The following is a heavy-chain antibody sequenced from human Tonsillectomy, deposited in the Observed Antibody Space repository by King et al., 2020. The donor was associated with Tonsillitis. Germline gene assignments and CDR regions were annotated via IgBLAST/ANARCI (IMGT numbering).Heavy chain of an antibody. D-gene: IGHD3-22*01. Sequence: QLVQSGGEVKKPGASVKVSCKASGYTFSTYGVTWVRQAPGQGLEWMGWISAYNGDTNYAQKFQGRVTMTTDTSTSTAYMELRSLTSDDTAVYYCARVEDYYDSTIAMKVAVSGGFDPWGQGTLVTVSS. CDR2: ISAYNGDT. CDR3: ARVEDYYDSTIAMKVAVSGGFDP. CDR1: GYTFSTYG. J-gene: IGHJ5*02. V-gene: IGHV1-18*01.